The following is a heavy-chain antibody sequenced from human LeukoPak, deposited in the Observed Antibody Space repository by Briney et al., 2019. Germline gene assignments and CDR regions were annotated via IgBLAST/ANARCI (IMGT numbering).Heavy chain of an antibody. CDR1: GYTFTSYG. J-gene: IGHJ4*02. D-gene: IGHD3-22*01. CDR3: ARDQGSPDYYDSSGYYGFDY. V-gene: IGHV1-18*01. CDR2: ISAYNGNT. Sequence: ASVKVSCKASGYTFTSYGISWVRQAPGQGLEWMGWISAYNGNTNYAQKLQGRVTMTTDTSTSTAYMELRSLRSDDTAVYYCARDQGSPDYYDSSGYYGFDYWGQGTLVTVSS.